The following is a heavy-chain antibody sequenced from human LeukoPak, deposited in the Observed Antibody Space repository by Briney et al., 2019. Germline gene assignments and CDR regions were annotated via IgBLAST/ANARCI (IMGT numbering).Heavy chain of an antibody. CDR3: ARDRRGGKSYYFHGMDV. D-gene: IGHD3-10*01. Sequence: GGSLRLSCAVSGFTFRDYRMAWVRQAPGKGLEGVANLNLDGSEKDYVDSVKGRFTISRDNAKNSPYLQMSSLRGEDTAVYYCARDRRGGKSYYFHGMDVWGQGTLVAVFS. CDR2: LNLDGSEK. V-gene: IGHV3-7*01. J-gene: IGHJ4*02. CDR1: GFTFRDYR.